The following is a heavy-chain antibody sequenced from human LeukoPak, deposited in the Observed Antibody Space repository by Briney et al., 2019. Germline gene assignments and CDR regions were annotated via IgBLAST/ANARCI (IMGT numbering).Heavy chain of an antibody. J-gene: IGHJ3*02. CDR3: ARFETCQCDDVFDI. CDR1: GFTFSSYS. Sequence: KPGGSLRLSCAASGFTFSSYSMNWVRQAPGKGLEWVSSISSTSIYKYYADSVKGRFTISRDNAKNSLYLQMNILRAEDTAVYFCARFETCQCDDVFDIWGQGTMVTVSS. D-gene: IGHD3-9*01. V-gene: IGHV3-21*01. CDR2: ISSTSIYK.